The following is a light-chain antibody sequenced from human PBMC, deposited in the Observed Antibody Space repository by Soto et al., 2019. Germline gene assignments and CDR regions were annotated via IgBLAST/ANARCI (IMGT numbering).Light chain of an antibody. CDR3: QVWDSSSDHVV. V-gene: IGLV3-21*02. J-gene: IGLJ2*01. CDR1: NIGSKS. Sequence: SYELTQPPSVSGAPGQTARITCGGNNIGSKSVHWYQQKPGQAPVLVVYDDSDRPSGLPERFSGSNPGNTATLTISRVEAGDEADYYCQVWDSSSDHVVFGGGTKLTVL. CDR2: DDS.